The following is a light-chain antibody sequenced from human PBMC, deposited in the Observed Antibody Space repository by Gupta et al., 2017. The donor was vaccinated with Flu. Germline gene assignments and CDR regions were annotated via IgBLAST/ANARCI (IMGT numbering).Light chain of an antibody. CDR3: QHKNSSSWT. Sequence: DIQMTQSPSTLSASVGDRVTITCRASQSISSWLAWYKQKPGKSPKLLMYKASSLECGVTSGYSGSRYGVSGAEFTLTISSLQPDDFATYYCQHKNSSSWTFGQGTKVEIK. CDR1: QSISSW. V-gene: IGKV1-5*03. J-gene: IGKJ1*01. CDR2: KAS.